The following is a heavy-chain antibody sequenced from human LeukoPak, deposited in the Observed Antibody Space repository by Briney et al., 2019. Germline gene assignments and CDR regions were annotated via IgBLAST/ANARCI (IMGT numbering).Heavy chain of an antibody. CDR1: GFTFSSYA. CDR2: ISGSDDTT. J-gene: IGHJ3*02. V-gene: IGHV3-23*01. D-gene: IGHD6-13*01. Sequence: GGSLRLSCAASGFTFSSYAMSWVRQAPGKGLEWVSAISGSDDTTYYADSVKGRFSVSRDNSKNTLYLQMNSLRAEDTAVYYCAKRTGGIAATGTAGFDIWGQGTMVTVSS. CDR3: AKRTGGIAATGTAGFDI.